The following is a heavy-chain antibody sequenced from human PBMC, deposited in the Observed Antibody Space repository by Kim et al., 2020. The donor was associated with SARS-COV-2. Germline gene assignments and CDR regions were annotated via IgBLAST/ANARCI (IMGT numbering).Heavy chain of an antibody. CDR2: IWYDGSNK. V-gene: IGHV3-33*01. D-gene: IGHD2-2*01. CDR1: GFTFSSYG. Sequence: GGSLRLSCAASGFTFSSYGMHWVRQAPGKGLEWVAVIWYDGSNKYYADSVKGRFTISRDNSKNTLYLQMISLRAEDTAVYYCAREGVVPAAGWFDPWGQGTLVTVSS. J-gene: IGHJ5*02. CDR3: AREGVVPAAGWFDP.